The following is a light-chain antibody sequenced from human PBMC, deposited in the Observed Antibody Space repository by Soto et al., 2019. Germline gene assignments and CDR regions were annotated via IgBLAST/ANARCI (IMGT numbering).Light chain of an antibody. Sequence: QSVLTQPASVSGSPGQSITISCTGTSSDVGDYNYVFWYQQHPGKAPKLVICEVRSRPSGVSDRFSGSKSGNTASLTISGLQAEDEADYYCSSYTSSSTAVFGTGTKVTVL. V-gene: IGLV2-14*01. CDR3: SSYTSSSTAV. J-gene: IGLJ1*01. CDR1: SSDVGDYNY. CDR2: EVR.